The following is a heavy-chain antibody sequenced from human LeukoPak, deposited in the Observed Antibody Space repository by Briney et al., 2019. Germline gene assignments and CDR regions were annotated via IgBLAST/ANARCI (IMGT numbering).Heavy chain of an antibody. J-gene: IGHJ4*02. CDR2: IPYDGSNK. CDR1: GFTFSSYG. V-gene: IGHV3-30*18. CDR3: AKGYSGSYFEDEDY. Sequence: PGGSLRLSCAASGFTFSSYGMHWVRQAPGKGLEWVAVIPYDGSNKYYADSVKGRFTISRDNSKNTLYLQMNSLRAEDTAVYYCAKGYSGSYFEDEDYWGQGTLVTVSS. D-gene: IGHD1-26*01.